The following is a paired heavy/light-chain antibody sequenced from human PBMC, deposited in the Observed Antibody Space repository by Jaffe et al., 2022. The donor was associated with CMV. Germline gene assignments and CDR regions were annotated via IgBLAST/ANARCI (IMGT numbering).Light chain of an antibody. CDR2: DVT. CDR1: SSDVGASNY. Sequence: QSALTQPASVSGSPGQSITISCTGTSSDVGASNYVSWYQQHPDKAPKLLIYDVTNRPSGVSNRFSGSKSANTASLTISGLQAEDEADYYCNSYGSGSTWVFGGGTKLTVL. J-gene: IGLJ3*02. CDR3: NSYGSGSTWV. V-gene: IGLV2-14*03.
Heavy chain of an antibody. D-gene: IGHD3-16*01. CDR1: GGSINNYF. Sequence: QVQLQESGPGLVKPSETLSLTCTVSGGSINNYFWSWIRQPPGKGLEWIGYIYSSGSTNYNPSLKSRVTMSVDTSKNQFSLKLNSVTAADTAVYYCARYLMINGLAYGFDYWGQGTLVTVSS. CDR2: IYSSGST. J-gene: IGHJ4*02. CDR3: ARYLMINGLAYGFDY. V-gene: IGHV4-59*01.